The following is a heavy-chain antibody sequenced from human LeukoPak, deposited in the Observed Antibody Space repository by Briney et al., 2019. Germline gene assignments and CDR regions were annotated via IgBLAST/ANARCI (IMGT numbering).Heavy chain of an antibody. J-gene: IGHJ6*03. Sequence: TSVKVSCKASGFTFTSSAMQWVRQARGQRLEWIGRIVVGSGNTNYAQKFQERVTITRDMSTSTAYMELSSLRSEDTAVYYCAATSGSLVVYDYYMDVWGKGTTVTVSS. CDR2: IVVGSGNT. CDR3: AATSGSLVVYDYYMDV. D-gene: IGHD1-26*01. CDR1: GFTFTSSA. V-gene: IGHV1-58*02.